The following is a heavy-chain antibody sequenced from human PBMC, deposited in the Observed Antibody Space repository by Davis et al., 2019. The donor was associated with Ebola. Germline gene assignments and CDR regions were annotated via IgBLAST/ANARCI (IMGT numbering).Heavy chain of an antibody. CDR2: INPSGGST. CDR1: GYTFTSYY. J-gene: IGHJ3*02. V-gene: IGHV1-46*01. Sequence: ASVKVSCKASGYTFTSYYMHWVRQAPGQGLEWMGIINPSGGSTSYAQKFQGRVTMTRDTSTSTVYMELSSLRSEDTAVYYCAKALLPMSGYSGYERGDAFDIWGQGTMVTVSS. D-gene: IGHD5-12*01. CDR3: AKALLPMSGYSGYERGDAFDI.